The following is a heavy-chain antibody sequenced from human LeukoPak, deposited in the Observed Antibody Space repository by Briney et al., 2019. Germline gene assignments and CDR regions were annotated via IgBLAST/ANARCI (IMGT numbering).Heavy chain of an antibody. CDR3: AKLPGRAADY. CDR1: GFTFSSYV. CDR2: ISDSGGGT. Sequence: HPGGSLRLSCAASGFTFSSYVMNWVRQAPGKGLEWVSGISDSGGGTYYADSVKGRFTISRDNSKNTLYLQMSSLRAEDTAVYYCAKLPGRAADYWGQGTLVTVSS. V-gene: IGHV3-23*01. J-gene: IGHJ4*02.